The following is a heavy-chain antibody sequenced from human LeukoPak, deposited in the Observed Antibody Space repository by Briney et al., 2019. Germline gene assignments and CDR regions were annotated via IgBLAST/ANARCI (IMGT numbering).Heavy chain of an antibody. J-gene: IGHJ1*01. CDR1: GFTFSSYE. D-gene: IGHD6-13*01. Sequence: GGSLRLSCAASGFTFSSYEMNWVRQAPGKGLEGVSYISGNGNNIYYADSVKGRFTISRDNAKNSLYLQMNSLRAEDTAVYYCAREEEGSSWYSDSFQHWGQGTLVTVSS. CDR2: ISGNGNNI. CDR3: AREEEGSSWYSDSFQH. V-gene: IGHV3-48*03.